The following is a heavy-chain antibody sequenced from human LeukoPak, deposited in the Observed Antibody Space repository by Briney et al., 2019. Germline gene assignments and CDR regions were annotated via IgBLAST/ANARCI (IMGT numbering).Heavy chain of an antibody. CDR1: GFTFSSYA. CDR2: ISYDGSNK. CDR3: ARVGGGYCSSTSCYIGRDNSYYMDV. V-gene: IGHV3-30-3*01. J-gene: IGHJ6*03. D-gene: IGHD2-2*02. Sequence: GGSLRLSCAASGFTFSSYAMHWVRQAPGKGLEWVAVISYDGSNKYYADSVKGRFTISRDNSKNTLYLQMNSLRAEDTAVYYCARVGGGYCSSTSCYIGRDNSYYMDVWGKGTTVTVSS.